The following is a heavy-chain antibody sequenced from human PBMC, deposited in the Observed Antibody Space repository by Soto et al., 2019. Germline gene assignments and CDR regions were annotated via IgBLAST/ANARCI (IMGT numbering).Heavy chain of an antibody. D-gene: IGHD5-18*01. CDR1: GFTFSDYY. CDR2: ISSSGSTI. CDR3: ARDRVDTPMVTYHYYYGMDV. J-gene: IGHJ6*02. V-gene: IGHV3-11*01. Sequence: QVQLVESGGGLVKPGGSLRLSCAASGFTFSDYYMSWIRQAPGEGLEWVSYISSSGSTIYYADSVKGRFTISRDNAKNSLYLQMNSLRAEDTAVYYCARDRVDTPMVTYHYYYGMDVWGQGTTVTVSS.